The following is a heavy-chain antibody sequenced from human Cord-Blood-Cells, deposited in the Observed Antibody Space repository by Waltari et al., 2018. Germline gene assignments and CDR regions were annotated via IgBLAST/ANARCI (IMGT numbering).Heavy chain of an antibody. CDR2: INPNSGGT. V-gene: IGHV1-2*02. Sequence: QVQLVTSGAEVKTPGVSVTVSCKASGYTFTGYYMHWLRQAPGQGLEWMGWINPNSGGTNYAQKFQGRVTMTRDTSISTAYMELSRLRSDDTAVYYCAAYSSGWYGLYWGQGTLVTVSS. CDR1: GYTFTGYY. D-gene: IGHD6-19*01. J-gene: IGHJ4*02. CDR3: AAYSSGWYGLY.